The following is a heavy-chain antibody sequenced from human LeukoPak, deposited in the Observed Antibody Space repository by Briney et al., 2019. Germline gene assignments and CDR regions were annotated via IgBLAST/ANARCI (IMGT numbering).Heavy chain of an antibody. J-gene: IGHJ6*03. Sequence: GGSLRLSCAASGFTFSSYGMNWDRQAPGRGLEWVSYISSGSSTIYYADSVKGRFTISRDNAKNSLYLQMNSLRAEDTAVYYCARILLRDYMDVWGKGTTVTVSS. V-gene: IGHV3-48*01. CDR2: ISSGSSTI. CDR3: ARILLRDYMDV. CDR1: GFTFSSYG.